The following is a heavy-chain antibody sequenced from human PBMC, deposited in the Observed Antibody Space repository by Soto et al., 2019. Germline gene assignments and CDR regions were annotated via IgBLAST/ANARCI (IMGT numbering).Heavy chain of an antibody. CDR1: GFSFNKYA. V-gene: IGHV3-23*01. J-gene: IGHJ4*02. CDR3: AKDDVSGDGLWLVSD. Sequence: DVQLLESGGGLVQPGGSLKLSCVASGFSFNKYAMIWVRQAPGKGQEWVSGITGSGSSIQYTASVKGRFTISRDNSKNRVYLQMDYLRAEDTAMYYCAKDDVSGDGLWLVSDWGQGTPVTVS. D-gene: IGHD2-21*02. CDR2: ITGSGSSI.